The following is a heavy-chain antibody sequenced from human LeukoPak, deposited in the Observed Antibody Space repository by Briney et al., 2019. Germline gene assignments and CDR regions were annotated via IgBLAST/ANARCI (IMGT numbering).Heavy chain of an antibody. Sequence: GESLKISCKGSGYRFTSYWLAWVRQMPGKGLEWMGIMYPGDSDTRYSPSFQGQVTTSADKSISTAYLQGSSLKAWDTAMYYCARRSSGGKEFDYWGQGTLVTVSS. J-gene: IGHJ4*02. CDR1: GYRFTSYW. CDR3: ARRSSGGKEFDY. CDR2: MYPGDSDT. D-gene: IGHD6-19*01. V-gene: IGHV5-51*01.